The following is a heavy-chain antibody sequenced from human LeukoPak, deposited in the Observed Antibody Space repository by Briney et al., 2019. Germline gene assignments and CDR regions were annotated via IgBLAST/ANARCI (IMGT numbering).Heavy chain of an antibody. CDR2: IYYSGSA. CDR3: ARSYNGDYNWFDP. D-gene: IGHD4-17*01. CDR1: GGSISSYS. Sequence: SETLSLTCTVSGGSISSYSWNWIRQPPGKGLEWIGYIYYSGSANYNPSLKSRVTISVDTSKNQFSLKLSSVTAADTAVYYCARSYNGDYNWFDPWGQGTLVTVSS. J-gene: IGHJ5*02. V-gene: IGHV4-59*01.